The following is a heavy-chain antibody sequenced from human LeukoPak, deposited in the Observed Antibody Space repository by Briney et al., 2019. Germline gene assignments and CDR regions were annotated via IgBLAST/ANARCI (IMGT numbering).Heavy chain of an antibody. CDR2: IHYTTDDT. CDR3: ARCVTGWPNWFGP. D-gene: IGHD6-19*01. J-gene: IGHJ5*02. V-gene: IGHV3-23*01. Sequence: GGSLRLSCAASGFSFSRYAMTWVRQAPGKGLEWVSSIHYTTDDTYYADFVRGRFTISRDNSKNTLYLQLNGLRVEDTAIYYCARCVTGWPNWFGPWGQGTLVTVSS. CDR1: GFSFSRYA.